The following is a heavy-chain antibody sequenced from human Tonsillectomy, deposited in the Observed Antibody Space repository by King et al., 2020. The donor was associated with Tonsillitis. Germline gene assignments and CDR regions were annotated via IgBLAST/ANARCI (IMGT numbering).Heavy chain of an antibody. CDR1: GFTFSSYA. J-gene: IGHJ4*02. CDR3: ANLVDYDFWSGYSDY. D-gene: IGHD3-3*01. CDR2: LSVSGGGP. V-gene: IGHV3-23*04. Sequence: VQLVESGGGLVQPGGSLRLSCAASGFTFSSYAMSWVRQAPGKGLEWVSALSVSGGGPYYAASVKGRFTISRDNSKNTLYLQMNSLRAEDTAVYYCANLVDYDFWSGYSDYWGQGTLVTVSS.